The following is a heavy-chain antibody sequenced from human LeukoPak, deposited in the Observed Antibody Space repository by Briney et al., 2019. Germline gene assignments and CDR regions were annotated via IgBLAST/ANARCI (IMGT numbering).Heavy chain of an antibody. J-gene: IGHJ4*02. CDR3: ATIVVVSSSLEDY. Sequence: GGSLRLSCAASGFTFTSYWMSWVRQAPGKGLEWVANIKQDGSEKYYVDSVKGRFTISRDNAEKSLYLQMNSLRAEDTAVYYCATIVVVSSSLEDYWGQGTLVTVPS. D-gene: IGHD3-22*01. CDR2: IKQDGSEK. V-gene: IGHV3-7*03. CDR1: GFTFTSYW.